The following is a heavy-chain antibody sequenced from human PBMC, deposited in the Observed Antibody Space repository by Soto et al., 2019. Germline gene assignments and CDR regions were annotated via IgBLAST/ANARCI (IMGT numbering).Heavy chain of an antibody. V-gene: IGHV3-23*01. CDR2: ISGNATST. J-gene: IGHJ6*02. CDR3: AKKAGIISRYGLDV. CDR1: GFTFSSFA. Sequence: GGSLRLSCAASGFTFSSFAMNWVRQAPGRGLEWVAVISGNATSTYYADSVKGRFTISRDNSKNTMYLQMNSLRAEDTAVYYCAKKAGIISRYGLDVWGQGTTVTVSS.